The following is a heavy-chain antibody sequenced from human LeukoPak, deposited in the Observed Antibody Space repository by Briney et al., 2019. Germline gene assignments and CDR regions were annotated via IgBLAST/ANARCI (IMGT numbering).Heavy chain of an antibody. CDR1: GFTFSSYG. V-gene: IGHV3-30*18. CDR3: AKSSTPWVDMDFDY. CDR2: ISYDGSNK. Sequence: GGSLRLSCAASGFTFSSYGMHWVRQAPGKGLEWVAVISYDGSNKYYADSVKGRFTISRDNSKNTLYLQMNSLRAEDTAVYYGAKSSTPWVDMDFDYWGQGTLVTVSS. D-gene: IGHD2-2*01. J-gene: IGHJ4*02.